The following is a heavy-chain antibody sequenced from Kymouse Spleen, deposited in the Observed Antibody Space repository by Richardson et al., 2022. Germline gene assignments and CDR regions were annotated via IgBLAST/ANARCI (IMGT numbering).Heavy chain of an antibody. V-gene: IGHV4-39*01. J-gene: IGHJ4*02. Sequence: QLQLQESGPGLVKPSETLSLTCTVSGGSISSSSYYWGWIRQPPGKGLEWIGSIYYSGSTYYNPSLKSRVTISVDTSKNQFSLKLSSVTAADTAVYYCARRQQWLVPFDYWGQGTLVTVSS. D-gene: IGHD6-19*01. CDR1: GGSISSSSYY. CDR2: IYYSGST. CDR3: ARRQQWLVPFDY.